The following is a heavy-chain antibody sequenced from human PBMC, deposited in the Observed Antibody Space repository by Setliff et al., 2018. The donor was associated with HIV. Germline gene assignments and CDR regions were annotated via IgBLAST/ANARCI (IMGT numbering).Heavy chain of an antibody. CDR1: GGSISSSSYY. J-gene: IGHJ4*02. CDR2: IYYSGST. Sequence: SETLSLTCTFSGGSISSSSYYWGWIRQPPGKGLEWIGTIYYSGSTYPNPSLKSRVTVSVDTSKNQFSLKLISVTAADTAVYYCARREYSSSSPPFDYWGQGTLVTVSS. CDR3: ARREYSSSSPPFDY. V-gene: IGHV4-39*01. D-gene: IGHD6-6*01.